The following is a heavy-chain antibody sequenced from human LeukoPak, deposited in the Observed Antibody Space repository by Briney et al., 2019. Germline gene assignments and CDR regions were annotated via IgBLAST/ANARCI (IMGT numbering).Heavy chain of an antibody. CDR1: GFTVSSNY. J-gene: IGHJ3*02. CDR2: IYSGGST. CDR3: ARAGTRGDYGAFDI. V-gene: IGHV3-53*01. D-gene: IGHD4-17*01. Sequence: GGSLRLSCAASGFTVSSNYMTWVRQAPGKGLEWVSGIYSGGSTYSADSVQGRFTISRDNSKNTLYLQMNSLRAEGTAVYYCARAGTRGDYGAFDIWGQGTMVTVSS.